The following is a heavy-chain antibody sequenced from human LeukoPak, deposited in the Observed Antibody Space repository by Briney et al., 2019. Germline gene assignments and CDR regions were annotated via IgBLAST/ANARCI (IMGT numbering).Heavy chain of an antibody. V-gene: IGHV1-2*02. CDR2: INPNSGGT. CDR1: GCTFTGYY. Sequence: ASVKVSCKASGCTFTGYYMHWVRQAPGQGLEWMGWINPNSGGTNYAQKFQGRVTMTRDTSISTAYMELSRLRSDDTAVYYCARGVGRYYDSSGSFDYWGQGTLVTVSS. D-gene: IGHD3-22*01. CDR3: ARGVGRYYDSSGSFDY. J-gene: IGHJ4*02.